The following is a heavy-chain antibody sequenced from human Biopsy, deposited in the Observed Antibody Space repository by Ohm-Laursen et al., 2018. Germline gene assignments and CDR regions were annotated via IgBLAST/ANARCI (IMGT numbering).Heavy chain of an antibody. CDR1: GFTVNDHA. D-gene: IGHD3-3*01. CDR2: ISWDSGRI. Sequence: SLRLSCTASGFTVNDHAMHWVRQPPGKGLEWVSGISWDSGRIGYADPVKGRFTVSRDNAKKTLYLERNILRPEDTALYFCKKFWIPAGTDVWGQGTTVTVSS. V-gene: IGHV3-9*01. J-gene: IGHJ6*02. CDR3: KKFWIPAGTDV.